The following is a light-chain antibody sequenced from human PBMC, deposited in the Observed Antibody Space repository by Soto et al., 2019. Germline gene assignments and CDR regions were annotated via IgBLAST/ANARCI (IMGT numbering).Light chain of an antibody. CDR1: QTVLYSSINRNC. CDR2: WAS. CDR3: QQYYTIPPT. J-gene: IGKJ1*01. Sequence: DIVMTQSPDSLAVSLGERATINCKSSQTVLYSSINRNCLAWYQQKPGQPPKLLIYWASMRESGVPDRFSGSGSGTDFTLTISSLQAEDVAMYYCQQYYTIPPTFGQGTKVDIK. V-gene: IGKV4-1*01.